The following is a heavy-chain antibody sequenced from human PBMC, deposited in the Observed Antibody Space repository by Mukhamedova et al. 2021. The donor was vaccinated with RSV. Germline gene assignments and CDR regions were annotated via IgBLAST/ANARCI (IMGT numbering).Heavy chain of an antibody. CDR3: AKDYCSSTSCYHSDS. Sequence: GWVSAISGSGGSTYYADSVKGRFTISRDNSKNTLYLQMNSLRAEDTAVYYCAKDYCSSTSCYHSDSWGQGTLVTVSS. D-gene: IGHD2-2*01. J-gene: IGHJ4*02. CDR2: ISGSGGST. V-gene: IGHV3-23*01.